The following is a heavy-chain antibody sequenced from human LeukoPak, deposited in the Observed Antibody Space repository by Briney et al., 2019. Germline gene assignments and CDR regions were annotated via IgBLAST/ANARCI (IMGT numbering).Heavy chain of an antibody. J-gene: IGHJ5*02. CDR2: INPNSGGT. V-gene: IGHV1-2*02. Sequence: ASVKVSCTASGYTLTGYYMHWVRQAPGQGLEWMGWINPNSGGTIYAQKFQGRVTMTRDTSTSTVYMELSSLRSGDTAVYYCARVISQSYNWFDPWGQGTLVTVSS. CDR3: ARVISQSYNWFDP. CDR1: GYTLTGYY. D-gene: IGHD3-16*02.